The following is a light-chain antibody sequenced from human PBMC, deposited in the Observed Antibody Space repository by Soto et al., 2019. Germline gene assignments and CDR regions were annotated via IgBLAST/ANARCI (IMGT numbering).Light chain of an antibody. CDR1: QSVRSTY. J-gene: IGKJ1*01. Sequence: EIVLTQSPGTLSLSPGEGATLSCRASQSVRSTYLAWYQQKPGQAPRLLIYGASSRATGIPDRFSGSGSGTDFTLTISRLEPEDFAVYYCQQYDSSLRTFGQGTKVETK. CDR2: GAS. CDR3: QQYDSSLRT. V-gene: IGKV3-20*01.